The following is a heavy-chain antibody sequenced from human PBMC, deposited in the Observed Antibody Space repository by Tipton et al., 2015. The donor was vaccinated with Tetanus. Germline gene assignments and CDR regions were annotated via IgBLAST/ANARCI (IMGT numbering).Heavy chain of an antibody. Sequence: GLVKPSETLSLNCSVSGGSIGGYYWTWIRQPPGKGLEYIAFVYSTGDTDFNPSLGSRVTISLDTSKSQFSLKLSSVTAADTAVYYCARHSGSYPFDYWGQGTLVTVSS. CDR3: ARHSGSYPFDY. CDR1: GGSIGGYY. J-gene: IGHJ4*02. D-gene: IGHD1-26*01. V-gene: IGHV4-59*08. CDR2: VYSTGDT.